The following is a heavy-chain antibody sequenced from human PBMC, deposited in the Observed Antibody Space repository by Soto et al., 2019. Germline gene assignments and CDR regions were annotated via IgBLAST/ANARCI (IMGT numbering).Heavy chain of an antibody. Sequence: ASVKVSCKTSGFTFSSSAVHWVRQARGHRLQWIGWIDVGSGNANYAQMLQERIGISRDMSTSTAYMELSSLRPEDTAVYYCAGTTVVTLGGDAFDIWGQGTMVTVSS. CDR2: IDVGSGNA. CDR3: AGTTVVTLGGDAFDI. CDR1: GFTFSSSA. D-gene: IGHD4-17*01. V-gene: IGHV1-58*01. J-gene: IGHJ3*02.